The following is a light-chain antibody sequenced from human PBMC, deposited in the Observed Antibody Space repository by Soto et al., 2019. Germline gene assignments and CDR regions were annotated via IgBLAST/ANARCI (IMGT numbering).Light chain of an antibody. J-gene: IGLJ3*02. CDR2: EVS. Sequence: QSALTQPASVSGSPGQSITISCTGTSSDVGGYNYVSWYQQHPGKVPKLILYEVSNRPSGISNRFSGSKSGNTASLAISDLQAEDEADYYCSSYTTSYAQVFGGGTKLTVL. CDR3: SSYTTSYAQV. CDR1: SSDVGGYNY. V-gene: IGLV2-14*01.